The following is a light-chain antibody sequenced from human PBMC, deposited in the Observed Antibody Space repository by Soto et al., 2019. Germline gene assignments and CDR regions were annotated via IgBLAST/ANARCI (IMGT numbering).Light chain of an antibody. V-gene: IGKV3-20*01. CDR3: QQYGSSPRT. CDR2: GAS. CDR1: QSVSRNS. J-gene: IGKJ1*01. Sequence: EIVLTQSPGTLSLSVGETATLSCRASQSVSRNSLTWYQQRPGQAPTLLISGASSRATGIPDRFSGSGSGTDFTLTISRLEPEDFAVYYCQQYGSSPRTFGQGTKVDIK.